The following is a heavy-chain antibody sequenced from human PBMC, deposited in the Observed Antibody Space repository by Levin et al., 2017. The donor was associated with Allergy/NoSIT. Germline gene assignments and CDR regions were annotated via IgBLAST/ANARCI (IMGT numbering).Heavy chain of an antibody. D-gene: IGHD6-13*01. CDR2: LSYDGSLK. V-gene: IGHV3-30*18. CDR1: GFTFGTNG. CDR3: AKDYSSRPNHYYAMDV. Sequence: GESLKISCAASGFTFGTNGMHWVRQTPGKGLEWVAALSYDGSLKYYADSVKGRFTISRDNSSKNTLLLQMSSLRAEDTAVYYCAKDYSSRPNHYYAMDVWGQGITVTVSS. J-gene: IGHJ6*02.